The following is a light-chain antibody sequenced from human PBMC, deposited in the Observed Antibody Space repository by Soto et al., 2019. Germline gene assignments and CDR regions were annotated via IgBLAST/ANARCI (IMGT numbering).Light chain of an antibody. CDR1: QSVGST. J-gene: IGKJ2*01. CDR2: DTF. V-gene: IGKV3-11*01. CDR3: QQRTSWSYT. Sequence: EIALTQTPGTLSLSPGQRATLSCRASQSVGSTLAWYQQKPGQVPRLLIYDTFNRASGIPARFSGGGSGTDFTLTISSLEAEDFAVYYCQQRTSWSYTFGQGTRLEI.